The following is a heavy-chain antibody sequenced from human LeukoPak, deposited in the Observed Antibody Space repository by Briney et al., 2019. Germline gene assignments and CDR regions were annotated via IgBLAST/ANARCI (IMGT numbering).Heavy chain of an antibody. J-gene: IGHJ4*02. V-gene: IGHV3-7*01. CDR3: ARERVTTTSFDY. CDR2: IKQDGGAK. CDR1: GFTFSSYA. D-gene: IGHD2/OR15-2a*01. Sequence: RPGGSLRLSCAASGFTFSSYAMHWVRQAPGKGLEWVANIKQDGGAKNYVDSVKGRFTISRDNAKNSLYLQMNNLRVEDTAVYYCARERVTTTSFDYWGQGVLVTVSS.